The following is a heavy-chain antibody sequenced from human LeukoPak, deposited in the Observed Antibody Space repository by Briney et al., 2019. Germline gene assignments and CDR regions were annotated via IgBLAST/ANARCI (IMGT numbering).Heavy chain of an antibody. CDR2: IRYDGSNK. J-gene: IGHJ4*02. CDR3: AKVVGYTVTNPFDY. CDR1: GFTFSSYG. V-gene: IGHV3-30*02. Sequence: PGGSLRLSCAASGFTFSSYGMHWVRQAPGKGLEGVAFIRYDGSNKYYADSVKGRFTISRDNSKNRLYLQMNSLRAEDTAVYYCAKVVGYTVTNPFDYWGQGTLVTASS. D-gene: IGHD4-17*01.